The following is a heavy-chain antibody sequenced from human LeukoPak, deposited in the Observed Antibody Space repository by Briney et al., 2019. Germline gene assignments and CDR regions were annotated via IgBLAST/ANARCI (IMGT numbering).Heavy chain of an antibody. CDR1: GYTFTSYG. CDR2: ISANNGYT. V-gene: IGHV1-18*04. CDR3: ARDEHYYGSGTYYRRASTFDI. J-gene: IGHJ3*02. D-gene: IGHD3-10*01. Sequence: GASVKVSCKASGYTFTSYGISWVRQAPGQGLEWMGWISANNGYTNYAQKLQGRVTMTTDTSTTTAYMEPTSLTSDDTAVYYCARDEHYYGSGTYYRRASTFDIWGQGTMVTVSS.